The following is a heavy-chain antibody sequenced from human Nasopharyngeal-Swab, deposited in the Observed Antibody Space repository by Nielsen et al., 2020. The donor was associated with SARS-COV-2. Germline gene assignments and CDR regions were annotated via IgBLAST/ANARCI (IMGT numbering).Heavy chain of an antibody. V-gene: IGHV3-9*01. D-gene: IGHD2-2*01. J-gene: IGHJ6*02. CDR2: ISWNSGSI. CDR1: GFTFDDYA. Sequence: SLKISCAASGFTFDDYAMHWVRQAPGKGLEWVSGISWNSGSIGYADSVKGRFTISRDNAKNSLYLQMNSLRAEDTALYYCAKDGGEGGIYCSSTSCSSRTYYYYGMDVWGQGTTVTVSS. CDR3: AKDGGEGGIYCSSTSCSSRTYYYYGMDV.